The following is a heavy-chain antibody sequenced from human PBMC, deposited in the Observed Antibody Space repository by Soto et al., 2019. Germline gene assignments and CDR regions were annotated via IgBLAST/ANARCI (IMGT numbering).Heavy chain of an antibody. D-gene: IGHD3-22*01. CDR1: GYSFTSYW. Sequence: GESLKISCKGSGYSFTSYWIGWVRQMPGKGLEWMGIIYPGDSDTRYSPSFKGQVTISADKSISTAYLQWSSMKASETAMYYCARSKYYYDSSGPADYWGQGTLVTVSS. J-gene: IGHJ4*02. V-gene: IGHV5-51*01. CDR3: ARSKYYYDSSGPADY. CDR2: IYPGDSDT.